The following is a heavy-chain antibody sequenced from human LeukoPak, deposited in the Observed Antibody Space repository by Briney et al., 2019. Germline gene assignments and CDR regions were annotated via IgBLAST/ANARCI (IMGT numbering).Heavy chain of an antibody. D-gene: IGHD5/OR15-5a*01. V-gene: IGHV4-38-2*02. Sequence: SETLSLTCTVSDYSISSGYGYYWGWIRQPPGKGLEWIGNIYHSGITYYNHFNSSLKSRVTISIDTSKNQFSLTLSSVPAADTAVYYCARHLRFRDFDYWGQGTLVTVSS. CDR1: DYSISSGYGYY. CDR2: IYHSGIT. CDR3: ARHLRFRDFDY. J-gene: IGHJ4*02.